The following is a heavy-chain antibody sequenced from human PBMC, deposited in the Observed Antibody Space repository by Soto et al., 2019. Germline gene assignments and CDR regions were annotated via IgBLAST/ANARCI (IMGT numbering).Heavy chain of an antibody. CDR1: GFTFSDYY. CDR3: AKDRGAATIDY. Sequence: GALRLSCEGSGFTFSDYYISWIRQAPGKGLEWISYSSNSGTFSRYADSVKGRFSISRDNTKNLLYLQMNSLRAEDTAVYYCAKDRGAATIDYWGQGTLVTVSS. J-gene: IGHJ4*02. D-gene: IGHD1-26*01. CDR2: SSNSGTFS. V-gene: IGHV3-11*06.